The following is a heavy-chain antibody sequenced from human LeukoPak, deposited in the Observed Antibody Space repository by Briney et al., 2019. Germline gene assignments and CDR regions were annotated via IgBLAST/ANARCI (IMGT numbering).Heavy chain of an antibody. CDR2: IYQSETA. J-gene: IGHJ4*02. D-gene: IGHD7-27*01. V-gene: IGHV4-38-2*02. Sequence: PSETLSLTCTVSGYSISSGYFWGWMRQPPGKGLEWIGSIYQSETAHYNPSLKSRVTISADTSKNQFSLKLISVTAADTAVYYCASRKLGNDYWGQGTLVTVSS. CDR1: GYSISSGYF. CDR3: ASRKLGNDY.